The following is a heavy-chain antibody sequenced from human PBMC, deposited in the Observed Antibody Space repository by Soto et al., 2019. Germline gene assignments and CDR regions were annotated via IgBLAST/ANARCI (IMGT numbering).Heavy chain of an antibody. Sequence: ETSVKVSCKDSGYTYTSNGSSWVRQAPGQGLEWMGWISAYNGNTNYAQKLQGRVTMTTDTSTSTAYMELRSLRSDDTAVYYCATSILVPAARYYYYMDVWGKGTTVTVSS. CDR2: ISAYNGNT. V-gene: IGHV1-18*01. D-gene: IGHD2-2*01. CDR3: ATSILVPAARYYYYMDV. CDR1: GYTYTSNG. J-gene: IGHJ6*03.